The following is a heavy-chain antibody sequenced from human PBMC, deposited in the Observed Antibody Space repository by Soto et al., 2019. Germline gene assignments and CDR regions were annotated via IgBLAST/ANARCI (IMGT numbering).Heavy chain of an antibody. D-gene: IGHD2-15*01. CDR2: ISWNSGSI. Sequence: EVQLVESGGGLVQPGRSLRLSCAASGFTFDDYAMHWVRQAPGKGLEWVSGISWNSGSIGYADSVKGRFTISRDNAKNALYLQMNSLRAEDTALYYCAKGVSVVAATPLDYWGQGTLVTVSS. V-gene: IGHV3-9*01. CDR1: GFTFDDYA. J-gene: IGHJ4*02. CDR3: AKGVSVVAATPLDY.